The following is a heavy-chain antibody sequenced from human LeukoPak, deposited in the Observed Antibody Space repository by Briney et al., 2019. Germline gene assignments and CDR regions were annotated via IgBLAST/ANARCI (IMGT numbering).Heavy chain of an antibody. CDR3: AKDYSSSWYGEIDY. D-gene: IGHD6-13*01. V-gene: IGHV3-23*01. CDR1: GFTFSNHG. CDR2: ISPSGDIT. J-gene: IGHJ4*02. Sequence: GGSLRLSCAASGFTFSNHGMNWVRQAPGKGLEWVSGISPSGDITYYADSVKGRFTISRDNSKNTLYLQMNSLRAEDTAVYCCAKDYSSSWYGEIDYWGQGTLVTVSS.